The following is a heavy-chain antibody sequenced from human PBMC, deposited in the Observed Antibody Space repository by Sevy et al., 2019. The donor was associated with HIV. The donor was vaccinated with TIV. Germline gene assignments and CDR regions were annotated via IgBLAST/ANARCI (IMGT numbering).Heavy chain of an antibody. Sequence: SETLSLTCTVSGGSISSSSYYWGWIRQPPGKGLEWIGSIYYSGSTYYDPSLKSRVTISVDTSKNQFSLKLSSVTAADTAVYYCARRNSMVRESYFDYWGQGTRVTVSS. CDR1: GGSISSSSYY. CDR2: IYYSGST. D-gene: IGHD3-10*01. J-gene: IGHJ4*02. V-gene: IGHV4-39*01. CDR3: ARRNSMVRESYFDY.